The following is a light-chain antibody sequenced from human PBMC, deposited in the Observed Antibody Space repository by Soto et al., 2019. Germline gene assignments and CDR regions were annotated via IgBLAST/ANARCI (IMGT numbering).Light chain of an antibody. CDR2: GAS. J-gene: IGKJ2*02. CDR3: QQYGSSPPMCT. V-gene: IGKV3-20*01. CDR1: QSVSSSS. Sequence: EIVLTQSPGTLSLSPGERATLSCRASQSVSSSSLAWYQQKPGQAPRLLIYGASSRATGIPDRFSGSGSGTDFTLTISRLEPEDFAVYYCQQYGSSPPMCTFGQGTKLEIK.